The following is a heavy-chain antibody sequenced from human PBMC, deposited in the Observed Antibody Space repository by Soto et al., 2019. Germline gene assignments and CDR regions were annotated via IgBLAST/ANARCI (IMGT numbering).Heavy chain of an antibody. V-gene: IGHV1-18*01. CDR3: ARGGYYDNSWGKLSHYGLDV. J-gene: IGHJ6*02. D-gene: IGHD3-16*01. CDR1: GYTFIRYG. CDR2: ISPYNDYT. Sequence: QVQLAQSANEVKKPGASVRVSCKAAGYTFIRYGIAWVRQAPGQGLEWMGWISPYNDYTVYAQKFQGRVSMTADTSTRKMYMSLRGLKSDDTAVYYCARGGYYDNSWGKLSHYGLDVWGQGTSVSVSS.